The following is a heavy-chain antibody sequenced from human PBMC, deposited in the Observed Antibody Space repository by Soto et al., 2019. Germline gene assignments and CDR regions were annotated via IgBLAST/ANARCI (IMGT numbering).Heavy chain of an antibody. J-gene: IGHJ5*02. CDR3: ARLGFLPVYPRWFAP. CDR1: GGSISSSNYY. D-gene: IGHD3-9*01. Sequence: SETLSLTCTVSGGSISSSNYYWGWIRQPPGKGLEWIGSIYYIGSTYSNPSLKSRVTMSVDTSRNQFSLKLSSVTAADTAVYYCARLGFLPVYPRWFAPGGRGTLVTVPS. V-gene: IGHV4-39*01. CDR2: IYYIGST.